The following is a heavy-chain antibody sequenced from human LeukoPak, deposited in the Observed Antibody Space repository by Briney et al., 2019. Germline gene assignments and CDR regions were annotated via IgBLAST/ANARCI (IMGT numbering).Heavy chain of an antibody. CDR1: GFTFSSYW. Sequence: GGSLRLSCAASGFTFSSYWMSWVRQAPGKGLEWVANIKQDRSEKYYVDSVKGRFTISRDNAKNSLYLQMNSLRAEDTAVYYCARDPPAWYYYDSSGYPKGNGAFDIWGQGTMVTVSS. D-gene: IGHD3-22*01. CDR2: IKQDRSEK. V-gene: IGHV3-7*01. CDR3: ARDPPAWYYYDSSGYPKGNGAFDI. J-gene: IGHJ3*02.